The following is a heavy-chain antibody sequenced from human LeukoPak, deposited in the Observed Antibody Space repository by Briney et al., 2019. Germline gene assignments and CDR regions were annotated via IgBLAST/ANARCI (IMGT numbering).Heavy chain of an antibody. CDR1: GFTVSSIH. D-gene: IGHD6-19*01. CDR3: ARSEISSGFYFRDI. V-gene: IGHV3-53*01. Sequence: GGSLRLSCAASGFTVSSIHMVWVRQAPGKGLEWVSVTYTGGNSYYADSVKGRFTISRDNAKNSLYLQMNSLRAEDTAVYYCARSEISSGFYFRDIWGQGTMVTVSS. J-gene: IGHJ3*02. CDR2: TYTGGNS.